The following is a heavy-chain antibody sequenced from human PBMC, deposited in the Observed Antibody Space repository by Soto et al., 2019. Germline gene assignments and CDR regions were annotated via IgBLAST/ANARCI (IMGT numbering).Heavy chain of an antibody. Sequence: SETLSLTCAVYGGSFSGYYWSWIRQPPGKGLEWIGEINHSGSTNYNPSLKSRVTISVDTSKNQFSLKLSSVTAADTAVYYCARGLNYYDSSGYAWGQGTLVTVSS. D-gene: IGHD3-22*01. CDR3: ARGLNYYDSSGYA. CDR2: INHSGST. J-gene: IGHJ5*02. V-gene: IGHV4-34*01. CDR1: GGSFSGYY.